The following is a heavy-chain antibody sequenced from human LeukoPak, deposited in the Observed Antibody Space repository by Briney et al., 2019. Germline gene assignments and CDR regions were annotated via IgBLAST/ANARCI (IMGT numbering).Heavy chain of an antibody. Sequence: GGSLRLSCAASGFAFTAYGMHWVRQAPGKGLEGVAAIWYDGSNKYYADSVKGRFTISRDNAKNSLYLQMNSLRAEDTAVYYCARGEIEYAIPSPEYFQHWGQGTLVTVSS. D-gene: IGHD2-8*01. CDR1: GFAFTAYG. J-gene: IGHJ1*01. CDR2: IWYDGSNK. V-gene: IGHV3-33*01. CDR3: ARGEIEYAIPSPEYFQH.